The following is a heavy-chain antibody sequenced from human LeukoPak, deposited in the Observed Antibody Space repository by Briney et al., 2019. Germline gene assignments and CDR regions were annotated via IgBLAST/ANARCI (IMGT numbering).Heavy chain of an antibody. CDR3: ARDAPLLSFPPDAFDI. Sequence: GGSLRLSCAASGFTVSSYYMNWVRQAPGKELEWVSVIYTGGGRYYADSVRGRFTISRDTSKNMVFLQMNSLRVEDTAVYYCARDAPLLSFPPDAFDIWGQGAMVTVSS. J-gene: IGHJ3*02. CDR2: IYTGGGR. CDR1: GFTVSSYY. D-gene: IGHD2/OR15-2a*01. V-gene: IGHV3-53*01.